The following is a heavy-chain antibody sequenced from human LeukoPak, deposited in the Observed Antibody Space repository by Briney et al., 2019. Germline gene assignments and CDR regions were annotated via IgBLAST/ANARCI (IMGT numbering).Heavy chain of an antibody. D-gene: IGHD3-22*01. Sequence: PGGSLRLSCAASGFTFCSFAMTWVRQAPGKGLEWVSATSGSGGSTYYADSVKGRFTISRDNSKNTLYLLMGSLRPEDTAIYCCAKHFDSSGRPRAGFDHWGQGTLVTVSS. V-gene: IGHV3-23*01. CDR2: TSGSGGST. J-gene: IGHJ4*02. CDR3: AKHFDSSGRPRAGFDH. CDR1: GFTFCSFA.